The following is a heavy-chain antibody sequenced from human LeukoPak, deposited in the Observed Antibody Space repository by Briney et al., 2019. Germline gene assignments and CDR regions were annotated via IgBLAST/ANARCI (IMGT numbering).Heavy chain of an antibody. CDR2: ISYDGSNK. D-gene: IGHD5-12*01. Sequence: GGSLRLSCAASGFTFSSYAMHWVSQAPGKGLEWVAVISYDGSNKYYADSVKGRFTISRDNSKNTLYLQMNSLRAEDTAVYYCARGRYSGYDLDYWGQGTLVTVSS. CDR3: ARGRYSGYDLDY. V-gene: IGHV3-30*04. CDR1: GFTFSSYA. J-gene: IGHJ4*02.